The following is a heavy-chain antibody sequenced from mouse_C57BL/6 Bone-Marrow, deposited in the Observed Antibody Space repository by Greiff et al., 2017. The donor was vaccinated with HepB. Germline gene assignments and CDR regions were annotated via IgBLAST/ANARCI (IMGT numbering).Heavy chain of an antibody. CDR2: IDPENGDT. V-gene: IGHV14-4*01. D-gene: IGHD1-1*01. CDR1: GFNIKDDY. CDR3: TRAYYGSSYWYFDV. J-gene: IGHJ1*03. Sequence: EVKLMESGAELVRPGASVKLSCTASGFNIKDDYMHWVKQRPEQGLEWIGWIDPENGDTEYASKFQGKATITADTSSNTAYLQLSSLTSEDTAVYYCTRAYYGSSYWYFDVWGTGTTVTVSS.